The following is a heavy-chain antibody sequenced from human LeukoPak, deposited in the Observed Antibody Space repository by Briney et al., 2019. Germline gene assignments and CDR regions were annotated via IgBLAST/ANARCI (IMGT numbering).Heavy chain of an antibody. CDR1: GFTFSNYE. Sequence: GGSLRLACAASGFTFSNYEMNWVSQAPGKGLDWVAYISRGGRTVDYADSVEGRFTISRDSAKNALYLQMNSLRAEDTAVYYCARVAMIVAKPYDNWGQGTLVTVSS. J-gene: IGHJ4*02. CDR3: ARVAMIVAKPYDN. D-gene: IGHD3-22*01. CDR2: ISRGGRTV. V-gene: IGHV3-48*03.